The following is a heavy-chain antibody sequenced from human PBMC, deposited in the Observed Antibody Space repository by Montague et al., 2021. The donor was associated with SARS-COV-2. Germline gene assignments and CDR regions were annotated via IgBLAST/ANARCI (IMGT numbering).Heavy chain of an antibody. CDR2: IKQDGSEK. Sequence: SLRLSCAASGFTFSTFWMTWVRQVPGKGLEWVANIKQDGSEKYYVDSAKGRFTISRDNAKNSLYLQLDSLGAEDTAVYYCARGYDSCGYQYWGQGTLVTVSS. V-gene: IGHV3-7*05. CDR1: GFTFSTFW. D-gene: IGHD3-22*01. CDR3: ARGYDSCGYQY. J-gene: IGHJ4*02.